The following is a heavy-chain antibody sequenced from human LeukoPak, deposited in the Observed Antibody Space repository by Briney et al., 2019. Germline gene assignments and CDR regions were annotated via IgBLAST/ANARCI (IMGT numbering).Heavy chain of an antibody. Sequence: PGGSLRLSCAASGFTFSAFEMNWVRQAPGKGLEWLSYISGSGGTTLYADSVKGRFTISRDNAKNSLYLQMNSLRVEDTAVYYCVRVYCSSTSCSDYFDYWSQGSLVTVSS. CDR3: VRVYCSSTSCSDYFDY. V-gene: IGHV3-48*03. CDR1: GFTFSAFE. D-gene: IGHD2-2*01. J-gene: IGHJ4*02. CDR2: ISGSGGTT.